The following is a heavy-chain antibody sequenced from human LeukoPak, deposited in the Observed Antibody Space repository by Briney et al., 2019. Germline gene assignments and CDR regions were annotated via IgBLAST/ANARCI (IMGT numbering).Heavy chain of an antibody. CDR1: GFTFSNYW. J-gene: IGHJ4*02. CDR3: ARGITMAN. D-gene: IGHD3-10*01. Sequence: PGGSLRLSCAASGFTFSNYWMTWVRQAPGKGLEWVANIKQDGSVRDYVDSVKGRFTISRDDAKNSLYLQMNSLRAEDTAVYYCARGITMANWGQGTLVTVSS. CDR2: IKQDGSVR. V-gene: IGHV3-7*04.